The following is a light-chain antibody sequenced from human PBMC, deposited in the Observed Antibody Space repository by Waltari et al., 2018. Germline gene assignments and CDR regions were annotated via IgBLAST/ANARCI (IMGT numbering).Light chain of an antibody. CDR2: GAM. J-gene: IGKJ1*01. Sequence: ENVLTQSPSTLSLSPGERVTLSCRASHSVSSRYLAWYQQKPGQAPRLLIYGAMNRATGNPDRFSGSGLATDFTFTISRLGPEDSAVYYCQQYGSTPWTFGQGTKVEIK. V-gene: IGKV3-20*01. CDR3: QQYGSTPWT. CDR1: HSVSSRY.